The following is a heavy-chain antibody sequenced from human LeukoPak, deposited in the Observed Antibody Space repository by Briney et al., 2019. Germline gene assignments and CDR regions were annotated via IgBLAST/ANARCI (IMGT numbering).Heavy chain of an antibody. V-gene: IGHV3-23*01. CDR2: ISGSGGST. CDR3: AKVSGKDSSSANIDY. CDR1: GFTFSSYA. D-gene: IGHD6-6*01. J-gene: IGHJ4*02. Sequence: GGSLRLSCAASGFTFSSYAMSWVRQAPGKGLEWVSAISGSGGSTYYADSVKGRFTISRDNSKNTLYLQMNSLRAEDTAVYYCAKVSGKDSSSANIDYWGQGTLVTVSS.